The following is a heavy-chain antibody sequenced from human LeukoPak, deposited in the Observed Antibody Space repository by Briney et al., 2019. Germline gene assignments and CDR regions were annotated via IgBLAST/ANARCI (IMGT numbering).Heavy chain of an antibody. CDR1: GGTFSSYA. D-gene: IGHD6-13*01. J-gene: IGHJ3*02. CDR2: IIPIFGTA. CDR3: ARKETSGIAAAGNDAFDI. V-gene: IGHV1-69*13. Sequence: ASVKVSCKASGGTFSSYAISWVRQAPGQGLEWMGGIIPIFGTANYAQKFQGRVTITADESTSTAYMELSSLRSEDTAVYYCARKETSGIAAAGNDAFDIWGQGTMVTVSS.